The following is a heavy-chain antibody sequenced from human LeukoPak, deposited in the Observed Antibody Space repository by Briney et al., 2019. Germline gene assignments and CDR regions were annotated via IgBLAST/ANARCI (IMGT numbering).Heavy chain of an antibody. CDR1: GFTFSSYG. Sequence: GRSLRLSCAASGFTFSSYGMHWVRQAPGKGLEWVAVISYDGSNKYYADSVKGRFTISRDNSKNTLYLQMNSLRAEDTAVYYCARDHGRSDAFDIWGQGTMVTVSS. V-gene: IGHV3-30*03. CDR2: ISYDGSNK. J-gene: IGHJ3*02. CDR3: ARDHGRSDAFDI.